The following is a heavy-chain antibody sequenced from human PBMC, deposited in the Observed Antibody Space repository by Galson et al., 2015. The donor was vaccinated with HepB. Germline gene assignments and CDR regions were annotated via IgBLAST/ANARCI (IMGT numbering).Heavy chain of an antibody. CDR2: ISWNRGRI. CDR1: GFSLDDYA. V-gene: IGHV3-9*01. J-gene: IGHJ5*01. CDR3: ARGVLHRGEDSPGYFYNLFHS. Sequence: SLRLSCAASGFSLDDYAMHWVRQAPGKGLEWVSGISWNRGRIGYADSVKGRFTISADKANNSLFLQMNSLRAEDTALYYCARGVLHRGEDSPGYFYNLFHSWGQGILVTVSS. D-gene: IGHD3-9*01.